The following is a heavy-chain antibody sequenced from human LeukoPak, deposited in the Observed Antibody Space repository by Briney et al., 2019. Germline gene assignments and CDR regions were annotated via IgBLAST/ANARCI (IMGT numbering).Heavy chain of an antibody. V-gene: IGHV1-18*01. J-gene: IGHJ4*02. Sequence: ATVKVSCKASGYTFTSYGISWVRQAPGQGLEWMGWISAYNSNTNYAQKLQGRVTMTTDTSTSTACMELRSLRSDDTAVYYCARVEMATTRLDYWGQGTLVTVSS. CDR1: GYTFTSYG. CDR3: ARVEMATTRLDY. D-gene: IGHD5-24*01. CDR2: ISAYNSNT.